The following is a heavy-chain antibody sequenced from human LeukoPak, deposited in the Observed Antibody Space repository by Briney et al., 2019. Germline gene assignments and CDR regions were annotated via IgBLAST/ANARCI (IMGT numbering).Heavy chain of an antibody. V-gene: IGHV3-23*01. CDR2: ISGSGGST. CDR3: AKDLALRGCSWYSLGFDP. Sequence: PGGSLRLSCAASGFTFSSYAMSWVRQAPGKGLEWVSAISGSGGSTYYADSVKGRFTISRDNSKNTLYLQMNSLRAEDTAVYYCAKDLALRGCSWYSLGFDPWGQGTLVTVSS. D-gene: IGHD6-13*01. J-gene: IGHJ5*02. CDR1: GFTFSSYA.